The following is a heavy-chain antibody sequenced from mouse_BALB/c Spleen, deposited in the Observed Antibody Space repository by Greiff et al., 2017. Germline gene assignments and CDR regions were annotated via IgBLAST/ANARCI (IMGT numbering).Heavy chain of an antibody. CDR1: GFSLTGYG. D-gene: IGHD4-1*01. Sequence: VQGVESGPGLVAPSQSLSITCTVSGFSLTGYGVNWVRQPPGKGLEWLGMIWGDGSTDYNSALKSRLSISKDNSKSQVFLKMNSLQTDDTARYYCARDGLTGTLYYAMDYWGQGTSVTVAS. CDR2: IWGDGST. J-gene: IGHJ4*01. V-gene: IGHV2-6-7*01. CDR3: ARDGLTGTLYYAMDY.